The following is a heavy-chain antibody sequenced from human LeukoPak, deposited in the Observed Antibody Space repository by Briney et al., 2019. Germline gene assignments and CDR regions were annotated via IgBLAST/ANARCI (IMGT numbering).Heavy chain of an antibody. CDR1: GFTFSSYW. D-gene: IGHD5-12*01. CDR2: IRQDGSER. CDR3: ARAGSGYDL. V-gene: IGHV3-7*03. J-gene: IGHJ4*02. Sequence: GGSLRLSCAASGFTFSSYWMTWGRQAPGKGLEWVANIRQDGSERNYVDSVKGRFTISRDNAKNSLYLQMNSLRAEDTALYYCARAGSGYDLWGQGTLVTVSS.